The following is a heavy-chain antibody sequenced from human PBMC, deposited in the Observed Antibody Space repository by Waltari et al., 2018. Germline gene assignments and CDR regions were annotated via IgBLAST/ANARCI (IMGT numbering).Heavy chain of an antibody. V-gene: IGHV3-33*01. Sequence: QVQLVESGGGVVQPGRSLRLSCAASGFTFSSYGMHWVRQAPGKGLEWVAVIWYDGSNKYYADSVKGRFTISRDNSKNTLYLQMNSLRAEDTAVYYCARGAYSSSSGLNNWFDPWGKGTLVTVSS. CDR3: ARGAYSSSSGLNNWFDP. J-gene: IGHJ5*02. CDR2: IWYDGSNK. D-gene: IGHD6-6*01. CDR1: GFTFSSYG.